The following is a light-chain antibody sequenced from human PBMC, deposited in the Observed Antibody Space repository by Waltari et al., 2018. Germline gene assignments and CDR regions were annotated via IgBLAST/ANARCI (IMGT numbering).Light chain of an antibody. Sequence: QSALTQPRSVSGSPGQSVTISCTGTSSDVGGYNYVSWFQQHPGKAPKLMIHDDSKRPSGVPDRFSGSKSGNTASLTISGLQADDETDYYCCSYAGRYTWVFGGGTKLTVL. J-gene: IGLJ3*02. CDR1: SSDVGGYNY. CDR2: DDS. V-gene: IGLV2-11*01. CDR3: CSYAGRYTWV.